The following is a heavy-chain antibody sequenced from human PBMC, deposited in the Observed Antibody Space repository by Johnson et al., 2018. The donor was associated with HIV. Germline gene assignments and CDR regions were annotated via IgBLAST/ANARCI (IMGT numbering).Heavy chain of an antibody. CDR3: ARGGWAVLDAFDI. V-gene: IGHV3-9*03. J-gene: IGHJ3*02. D-gene: IGHD2-15*01. CDR2: ISWNSGSI. CDR1: GFSFDDYA. Sequence: VQLVESGEGLVQPGRSLRLSCAASGFSFDDYAMYWVRQAPGKGLEWVSDISWNSGSIGYANSVKGKFTISRDNSKNTLYLQMGSLRAEDMAVYYCARGGWAVLDAFDIWGQGTMVTVSS.